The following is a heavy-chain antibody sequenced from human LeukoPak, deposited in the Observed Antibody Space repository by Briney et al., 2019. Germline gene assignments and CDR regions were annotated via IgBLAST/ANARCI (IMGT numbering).Heavy chain of an antibody. J-gene: IGHJ4*02. CDR1: GYTPTVFS. Sequence: ASAKVSCKVSGYTPTVFSMHWVREAPGHGTEWMGGFDPEDGETIYAQKFQGTVTMTEDTSTDTAYMELSSLRAEDTAVYSCATGGSGVCLDYWGQGTLVTVSS. D-gene: IGHD2-8*01. V-gene: IGHV1-24*01. CDR2: FDPEDGET. CDR3: ATGGSGVCLDY.